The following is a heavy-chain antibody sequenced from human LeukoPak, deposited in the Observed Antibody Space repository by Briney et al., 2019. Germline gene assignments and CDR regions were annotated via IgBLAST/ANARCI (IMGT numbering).Heavy chain of an antibody. J-gene: IGHJ6*02. CDR3: ARESPFSSSATEDYYYGMDV. CDR2: INPSGGST. V-gene: IGHV1-46*01. CDR1: GYTFTSYY. D-gene: IGHD6-6*01. Sequence: ASVKVSCKASGYTFTSYYMHWVRQAPGQGLEWMGIINPSGGSTSYAQKFQGRVTMTTDTSTSTAYMELRSLRSDDTAVYYCARESPFSSSATEDYYYGMDVWGQGTTVTVSS.